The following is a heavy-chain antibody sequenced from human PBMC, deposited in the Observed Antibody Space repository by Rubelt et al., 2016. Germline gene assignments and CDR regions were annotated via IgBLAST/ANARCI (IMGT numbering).Heavy chain of an antibody. CDR1: GYTFTSYA. CDR2: LKAGNGNT. CDR3: ARYYYDSSGYVYFDY. J-gene: IGHJ4*02. D-gene: IGHD3-22*01. V-gene: IGHV1-3*01. Sequence: QVQLVQSGAEVKKPGASVKVSCKASGYTFTSYAMHWVRQAPGQRLEWMGWLKAGNGNTKYSQKFQGRVTITRDTSASTAYMELSSLRSEDTAVYYCARYYYDSSGYVYFDYWGQGTLVTVSS.